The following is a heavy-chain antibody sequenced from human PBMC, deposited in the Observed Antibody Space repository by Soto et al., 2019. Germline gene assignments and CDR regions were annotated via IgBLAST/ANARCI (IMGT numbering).Heavy chain of an antibody. D-gene: IGHD3-9*01. CDR1: GFTFGDYA. CDR3: TNSQILTGPMAFYYGMDV. J-gene: IGHJ6*02. V-gene: IGHV3-49*04. Sequence: PGGSLRLSCTASGFTFGDYAMSWVRQAPGKGLEWVGFIRSKAYGGTTEYAASVKGRFTISRDDSKSIAYLQMNSLKTEDTAVYYCTNSQILTGPMAFYYGMDVWGQGTTVTVYS. CDR2: IRSKAYGGTT.